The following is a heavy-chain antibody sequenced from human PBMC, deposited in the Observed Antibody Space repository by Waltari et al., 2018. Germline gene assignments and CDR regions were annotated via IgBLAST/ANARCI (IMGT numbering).Heavy chain of an antibody. V-gene: IGHV3-21*01. CDR3: AGQWEIGY. CDR2: ISSSSSYI. D-gene: IGHD1-26*01. Sequence: EVQLAESGGGLVMPGGSPRLSCAASGLTFSGSSMDWVRQAPGKGLGWVSSISSSSSYIYYADSVKSRFTNAGDNAKNLQYLQMTSLRAEDTAVYSWAGQWEIGYWGQGTLVTVSS. CDR1: GLTFSGSS. J-gene: IGHJ4*02.